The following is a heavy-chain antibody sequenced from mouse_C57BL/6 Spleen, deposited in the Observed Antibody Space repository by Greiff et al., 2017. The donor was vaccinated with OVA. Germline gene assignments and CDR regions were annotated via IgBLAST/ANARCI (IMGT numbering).Heavy chain of an antibody. Sequence: EVQLQQSGPELVKPGDSVKISCKASGYSFTGYFMNWVMQSHGKSLEWIGRINPYNGDTFYNQKFKGKATLTVDKSSSTAHMELRSLTSEDSAVYYGARGYDNDEGAMDDWGQGTSVTVSS. J-gene: IGHJ4*01. D-gene: IGHD2-4*01. CDR2: INPYNGDT. CDR1: GYSFTGYF. CDR3: ARGYDNDEGAMDD. V-gene: IGHV1-20*01.